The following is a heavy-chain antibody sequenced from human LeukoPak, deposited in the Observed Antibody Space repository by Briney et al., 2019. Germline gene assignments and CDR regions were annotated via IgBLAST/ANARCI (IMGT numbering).Heavy chain of an antibody. CDR3: AREFVVVPAADSQDNWFDP. Sequence: SETLSLTCTVSGYSISSGYYWGWIRQPPGKGREWIGGIYHSGSTYYNPSLKSRVTISVDTSKNQFSLKLSSVTAADTAVYYCAREFVVVPAADSQDNWFDPWGQGTLVTVSS. D-gene: IGHD2-2*01. J-gene: IGHJ5*02. CDR1: GYSISSGYY. CDR2: IYHSGST. V-gene: IGHV4-38-2*02.